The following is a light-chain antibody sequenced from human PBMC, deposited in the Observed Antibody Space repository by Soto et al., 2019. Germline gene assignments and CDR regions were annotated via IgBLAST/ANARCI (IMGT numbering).Light chain of an antibody. V-gene: IGKV3-15*01. J-gene: IGKJ1*01. CDR2: DPS. CDR1: QSVSNY. CDR3: HQYNNWPPWT. Sequence: ILMTQSPATLSVSPGERATLSCRARQSVSNYLACYQYIPCHAPRLLIYDPSTRTTGIPARLSGSGSGTEFTLTITGLQSEDFADYYCHQYNNWPPWTFGQGTKVEIK.